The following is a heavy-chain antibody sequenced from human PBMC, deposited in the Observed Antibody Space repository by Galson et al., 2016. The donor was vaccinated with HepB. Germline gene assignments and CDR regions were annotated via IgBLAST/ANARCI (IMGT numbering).Heavy chain of an antibody. CDR3: ARDYRHCGADPM. Sequence: SLRLSCAASGFAFNTYWMSWVRHAPGKGLEWVANIKQDASEKYYMDSVKGRFTISRDNAKNSLYLQMNSLTADDTAVYYCARDYRHCGADPMGAQGTLVTVSS. J-gene: IGHJ4*02. V-gene: IGHV3-7*01. CDR1: GFAFNTYW. D-gene: IGHD2-21*02. CDR2: IKQDASEK.